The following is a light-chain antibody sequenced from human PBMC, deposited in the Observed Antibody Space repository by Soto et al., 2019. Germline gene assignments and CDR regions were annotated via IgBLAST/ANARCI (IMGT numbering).Light chain of an antibody. CDR2: YKSDSDY. CDR1: SGLIVGIYT. Sequence: QSVLTQPTSLSASPGASARFTCTLRSGLIVGIYTIYWYQQKPGSLPRYLLKYKSDSDYQQGSGVPSRFAGSKDASTTTGVFLSSGVQSEDEADYYCAIWSSSTLIFGGGTKLTVL. V-gene: IGLV5-39*01. CDR3: AIWSSSTLI. J-gene: IGLJ2*01.